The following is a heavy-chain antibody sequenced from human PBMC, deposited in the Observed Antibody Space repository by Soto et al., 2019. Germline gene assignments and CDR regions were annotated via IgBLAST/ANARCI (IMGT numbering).Heavy chain of an antibody. D-gene: IGHD5-12*01. J-gene: IGHJ4*02. CDR1: GDSVSSSSAT. CDR3: ARGQSRYSLGFFLDF. CDR2: THYRSNWYN. Sequence: QVLLQQSGPGLVMPSQTLSLTCAISGDSVSSSSATWNWIRQSPSRGLEWLGRTHYRSNWYNDSAEFVQSRIIINADTIKNHFSLELKSVQPEDTAVYYCARGQSRYSLGFFLDFWGQGILVTVSS. V-gene: IGHV6-1*02.